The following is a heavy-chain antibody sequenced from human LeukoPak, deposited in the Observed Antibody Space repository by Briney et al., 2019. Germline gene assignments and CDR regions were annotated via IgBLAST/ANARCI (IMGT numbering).Heavy chain of an antibody. J-gene: IGHJ4*02. CDR2: IRSKANSYAT. Sequence: GGSLRLSCAASGFTFSGSAMHWVRQASGKGLEGVGCIRSKANSYATAYAASVKRRFTISRDDSKNTAYLQMNSLKTEDTAVYYCAKVYLFNDYEGGYLDYWGQGTLVTVSS. D-gene: IGHD4-17*01. CDR3: AKVYLFNDYEGGYLDY. V-gene: IGHV3-73*01. CDR1: GFTFSGSA.